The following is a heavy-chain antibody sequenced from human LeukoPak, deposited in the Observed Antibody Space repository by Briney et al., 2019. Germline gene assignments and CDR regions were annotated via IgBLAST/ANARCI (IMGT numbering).Heavy chain of an antibody. J-gene: IGHJ5*02. D-gene: IGHD2-8*01. CDR3: ARDRYCTNGVCYTNWFDR. Sequence: ASVKVSCKASGYTFTGYYMHWVRQAPGQGLEWTGWINPNSGGTNYAQKFQGRVTMTRDTSISTAYMELSRLRSDDTAVYYCARDRYCTNGVCYTNWFDRWGQGTLVTVSS. CDR1: GYTFTGYY. CDR2: INPNSGGT. V-gene: IGHV1-2*02.